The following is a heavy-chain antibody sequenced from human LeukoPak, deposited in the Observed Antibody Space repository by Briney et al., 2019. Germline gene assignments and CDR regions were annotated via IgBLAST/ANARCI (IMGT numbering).Heavy chain of an antibody. Sequence: GGSLRLSCAASGFTFNNYAMNWVRQAPGKGLEWVSSISGSGGNTYYADSVKGRFTISRDNSKNTLCLQMNSLRAEDTAVYYCAKLPRIASDIWGQGTMVTVSS. V-gene: IGHV3-23*01. CDR3: AKLPRIASDI. CDR1: GFTFNNYA. J-gene: IGHJ3*02. CDR2: ISGSGGNT.